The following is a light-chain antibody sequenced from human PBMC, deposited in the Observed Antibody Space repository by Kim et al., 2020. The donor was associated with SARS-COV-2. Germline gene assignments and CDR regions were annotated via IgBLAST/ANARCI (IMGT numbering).Light chain of an antibody. J-gene: IGKJ2*01. Sequence: VSPGERATLSCRASQSVSTNLAWYQQKRGQAPRLLIYGASTRATGIPARFSGSGSGTEFTLTISSLHSEDFAVYYCQQYNNWPPYTFGQGTKLEI. CDR3: QQYNNWPPYT. CDR2: GAS. CDR1: QSVSTN. V-gene: IGKV3-15*01.